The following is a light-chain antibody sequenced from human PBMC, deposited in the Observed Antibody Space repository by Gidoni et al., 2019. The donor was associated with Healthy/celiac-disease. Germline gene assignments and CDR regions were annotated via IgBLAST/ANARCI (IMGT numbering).Light chain of an antibody. V-gene: IGKV1-33*01. CDR1: QDISNY. CDR3: QQYAVT. J-gene: IGKJ5*01. Sequence: DIQMTQSPSSLSASVGDRVTITCQASQDISNYLNWYQQKPGKAPKLLIYDASNLETGVPSRFSGSGSGTDFTFTISSLQPADIATYYCQQYAVTFGQGTRLEIK. CDR2: DAS.